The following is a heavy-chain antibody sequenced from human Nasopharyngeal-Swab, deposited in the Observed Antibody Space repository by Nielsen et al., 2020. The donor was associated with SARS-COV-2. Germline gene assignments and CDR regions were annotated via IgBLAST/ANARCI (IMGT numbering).Heavy chain of an antibody. J-gene: IGHJ4*02. CDR2: ISGSTNTI. CDR1: GFTFSSYS. D-gene: IGHD1-1*01. CDR3: AREWNWDAAFDY. Sequence: GESLKISCEASGFTFSSYSMNWVRQAPGKGLEWISYISGSTNTIYYADSVKGRFTISRDNAENLLYLDMTSLRDDDTAVYYCAREWNWDAAFDYWGQGTLVTVSS. V-gene: IGHV3-48*02.